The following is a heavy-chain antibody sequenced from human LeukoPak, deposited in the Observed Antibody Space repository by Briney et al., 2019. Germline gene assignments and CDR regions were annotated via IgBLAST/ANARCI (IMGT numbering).Heavy chain of an antibody. CDR2: ISSSSGYI. V-gene: IGHV3-21*01. CDR3: ARESLYSGSASSDLDY. Sequence: GDSLRLSCAASGFTFSSYTMDWVRQAPGKGLEWVSSISSSSGYIYYAESVKGRFTISRVNAENSLHLQMNSLRAEDTALYYCARESLYSGSASSDLDYWGREPWSPSPQ. J-gene: IGHJ4*02. CDR1: GFTFSSYT. D-gene: IGHD3-10*01.